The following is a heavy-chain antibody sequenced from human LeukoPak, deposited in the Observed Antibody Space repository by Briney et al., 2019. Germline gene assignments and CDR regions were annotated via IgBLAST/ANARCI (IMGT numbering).Heavy chain of an antibody. CDR1: GGTFSSYA. V-gene: IGHV1-69*06. CDR3: ARDYGAKRVFDY. J-gene: IGHJ4*02. Sequence: SVKVSCKASGGTFSSYAISWVRQAPGQGLEWMGGIIPIFGTSNYAQKFQGRVTITADKSTSTAYMELSSLRSEDTAVYYCARDYGAKRVFDYWGQGTLVTVSS. D-gene: IGHD4-23*01. CDR2: IIPIFGTS.